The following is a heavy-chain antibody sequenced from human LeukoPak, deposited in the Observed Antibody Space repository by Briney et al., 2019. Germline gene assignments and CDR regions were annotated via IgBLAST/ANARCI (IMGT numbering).Heavy chain of an antibody. J-gene: IGHJ4*02. CDR3: ARWRGANVLRYFDYEMEPAAPSGHFDY. D-gene: IGHD3-9*01. CDR1: GYTLTSNG. CDR2: ISVYNGNT. V-gene: IGHV1-18*04. Sequence: ASVKVSSKASGYTLTSNGISWVRQAPGQGLEWMGWISVYNGNTNYAQKFQGRVTMTTDTSTSTAYMELRSLRSDDTAAYYCARWRGANVLRYFDYEMEPAAPSGHFDYWGQGTLVTVSS.